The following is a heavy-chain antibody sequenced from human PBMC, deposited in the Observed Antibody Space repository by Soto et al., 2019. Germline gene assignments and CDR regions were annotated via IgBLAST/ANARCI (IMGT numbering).Heavy chain of an antibody. J-gene: IGHJ6*02. D-gene: IGHD2-15*01. Sequence: SQTLSLTCAISGDSVSSNSAAWNWIRQSPSRGLEWLGRTYYRSKWYNDYAVSVKSRITINPDTSKNQFSLQLNAVTPEDTAVYYCAREEGYCSGGSCSPGRYYYYGMDVWGQGTTVTVSS. CDR2: TYYRSKWYN. CDR1: GDSVSSNSAA. V-gene: IGHV6-1*01. CDR3: AREEGYCSGGSCSPGRYYYYGMDV.